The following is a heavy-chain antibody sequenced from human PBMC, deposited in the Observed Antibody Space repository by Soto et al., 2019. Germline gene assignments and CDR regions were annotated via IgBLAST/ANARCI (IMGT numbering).Heavy chain of an antibody. CDR3: ARIHDRSAGTGSAGIYYFDY. Sequence: SGPTLVNPTQTLTLTCTFSGFSLRTSGRCVSWIRQPPGKALEWVAIIDWDDDKYYSTSLKTRLTIPKDTSKNQVVLTMTNMEPVDTATYYCARIHDRSAGTGSAGIYYFDYWGQGTLVTVSS. D-gene: IGHD3-22*01. CDR1: GFSLRTSGRC. V-gene: IGHV2-70*01. J-gene: IGHJ4*02. CDR2: IDWDDDK.